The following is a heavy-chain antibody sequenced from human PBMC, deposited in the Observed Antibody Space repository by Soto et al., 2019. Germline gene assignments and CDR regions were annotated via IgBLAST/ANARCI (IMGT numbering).Heavy chain of an antibody. D-gene: IGHD3-22*01. CDR2: ISSSSSYT. CDR3: ARFSNVYDSSGYPNC. Sequence: GSLRLSCAASGFTFSDYYMSWIRQAPGKGLEWVSYISSSSSYTNYADSVKGRFTISRDNAKNSLYLQMNSLRAEDTAVYYCARFSNVYDSSGYPNCWGQGTLVTVSS. V-gene: IGHV3-11*06. J-gene: IGHJ4*02. CDR1: GFTFSDYY.